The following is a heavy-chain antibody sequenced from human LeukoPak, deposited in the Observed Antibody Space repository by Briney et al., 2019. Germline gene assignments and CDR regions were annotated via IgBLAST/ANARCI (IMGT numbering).Heavy chain of an antibody. CDR3: ARGRVGQWLVDAFDI. J-gene: IGHJ3*02. V-gene: IGHV3-21*01. Sequence: GGSLRLSCAASGFTFNTYTINWVRQAPGKGLEWVSSISSSIYIYYADSLKGRFTISRNNAKNSLYLHIDSLRAEDTAVYYCARGRVGQWLVDAFDIWGQGTMVTVSS. CDR1: GFTFNTYT. CDR2: ISSSIYI. D-gene: IGHD6-19*01.